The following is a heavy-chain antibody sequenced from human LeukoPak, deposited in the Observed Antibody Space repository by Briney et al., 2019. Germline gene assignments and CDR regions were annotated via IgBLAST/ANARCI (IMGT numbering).Heavy chain of an antibody. CDR1: GFTFSNYW. CDR3: AKMPRTVTTFFPFVT. V-gene: IGHV3-23*01. D-gene: IGHD4-17*01. Sequence: GGSLRLSCAASGFTFSNYWMHWVRQAPGKGLEWVSAISGSGGSTYYADSVKGRFTISRDNSKNTLYLQMNSLRAEDTAVYYCAKMPRTVTTFFPFVTWGQGTLVTVSS. J-gene: IGHJ4*02. CDR2: ISGSGGST.